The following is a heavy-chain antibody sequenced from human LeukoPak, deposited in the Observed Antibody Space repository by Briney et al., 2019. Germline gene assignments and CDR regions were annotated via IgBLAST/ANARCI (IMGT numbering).Heavy chain of an antibody. CDR1: GYTFTGYY. D-gene: IGHD3-22*01. Sequence: ASVKVSCKASGYTFTGYYMHWVRQAPGQGLEWMRWINPNSGGTNYAQKFQGRVTMTRDTSISTAYMELSRLRSDDTAVYYCARESERSYYYDSSGYYIWGQGALVTVSS. CDR3: ARESERSYYYDSSGYYI. CDR2: INPNSGGT. J-gene: IGHJ4*02. V-gene: IGHV1-2*02.